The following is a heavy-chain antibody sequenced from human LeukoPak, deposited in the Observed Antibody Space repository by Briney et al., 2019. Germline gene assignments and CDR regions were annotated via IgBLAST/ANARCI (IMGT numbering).Heavy chain of an antibody. CDR3: VRDTGSWYFDS. CDR1: GASISSGGYY. CDR2: IYYSGST. D-gene: IGHD6-13*01. J-gene: IGHJ4*02. V-gene: IGHV4-31*03. Sequence: SQTLSLTCTVSGASISSGGYYWSWIRQHPGKALGWIGYIYYSGSTYYNPSLRSRVTISLDTSKNQFSLKLTSVTVADTAVYYCVRDTGSWYFDSWGQGTLVTVSS.